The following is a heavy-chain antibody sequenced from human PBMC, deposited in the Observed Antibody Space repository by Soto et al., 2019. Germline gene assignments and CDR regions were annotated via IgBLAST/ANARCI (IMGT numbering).Heavy chain of an antibody. V-gene: IGHV4-59*08. D-gene: IGHD2-2*03. CDR1: GGSISSYY. Sequence: SETLSLTCTVSGGSISSYYWSWIRQPPGKGLEWIGYIYYSGSTNYHPSLLSRVTTSADTSMNEFSLRLSSVTAADTAVYYCARLNGYCVSTGCHGYYGMDVWGQGTTVTVSS. J-gene: IGHJ6*02. CDR2: IYYSGST. CDR3: ARLNGYCVSTGCHGYYGMDV.